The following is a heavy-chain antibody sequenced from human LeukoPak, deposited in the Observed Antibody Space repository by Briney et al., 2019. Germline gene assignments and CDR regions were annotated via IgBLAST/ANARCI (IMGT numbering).Heavy chain of an antibody. V-gene: IGHV4-38-2*02. D-gene: IGHD3-10*01. J-gene: IGHJ5*02. Sequence: SETLSLTCTVSGYSISNGYYWGWIRQPPGKGLEWVGSIYHRGSTYYNPSLKSRVTISVDTSKNQFSLKLSSVTAADTAVYYCARGSNYYDSGKGWFDPWGQGTLVTVSS. CDR3: ARGSNYYDSGKGWFDP. CDR1: GYSISNGYY. CDR2: IYHRGST.